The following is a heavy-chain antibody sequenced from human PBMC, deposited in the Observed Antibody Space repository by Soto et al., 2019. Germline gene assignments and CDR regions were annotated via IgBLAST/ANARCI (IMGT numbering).Heavy chain of an antibody. CDR2: IFSNVEK. CDR1: GFSLSNARMG. J-gene: IGHJ5*02. CDR3: ARIRGTMNPSGCDP. V-gene: IGHV2-26*01. D-gene: IGHD3-22*01. Sequence: QVTLKESGPVLVKPTEPLTLTCTVSGFSLSNARMGVSWIRQPPGKALEWLAHIFSNVEKSYSTSLKSRLTISKDTSKSQVVLTMTNMATVDTATYYCARIRGTMNPSGCDPWGQGTLVTVSS.